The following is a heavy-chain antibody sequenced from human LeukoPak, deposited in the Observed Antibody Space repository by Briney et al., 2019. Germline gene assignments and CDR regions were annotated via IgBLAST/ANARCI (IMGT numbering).Heavy chain of an antibody. CDR3: ARSPFWSGYYNIQPFDY. J-gene: IGHJ4*02. CDR2: IYTSGST. D-gene: IGHD3-3*01. Sequence: SQTLSLTCTVSGGSISSGSYYWSWIRQPAGKGLEWIGRIYTSGSTNYNPSLKSRVTISVDTSKNQFSLKLSSVPAADTAVYYCARSPFWSGYYNIQPFDYWGQGTLVTVSS. V-gene: IGHV4-61*02. CDR1: GGSISSGSYY.